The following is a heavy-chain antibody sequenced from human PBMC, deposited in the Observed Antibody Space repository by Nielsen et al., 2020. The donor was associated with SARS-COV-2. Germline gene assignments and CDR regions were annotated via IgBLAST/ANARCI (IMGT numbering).Heavy chain of an antibody. Sequence: SVKVSCKASGGTFSSYAISWVRQAPGQGLEWMGGIIPIFGTANYAQKFQGRVTITADESTSTAYMELSSLRSEDTAVHYCARDSADCSSTSCSFDYWGQGTLVTVSS. CDR3: ARDSADCSSTSCSFDY. CDR1: GGTFSSYA. CDR2: IIPIFGTA. D-gene: IGHD2-2*01. V-gene: IGHV1-69*13. J-gene: IGHJ4*02.